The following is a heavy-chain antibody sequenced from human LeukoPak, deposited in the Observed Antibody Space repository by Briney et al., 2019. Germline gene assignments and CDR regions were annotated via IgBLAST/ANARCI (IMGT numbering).Heavy chain of an antibody. J-gene: IGHJ6*03. V-gene: IGHV3-53*05. CDR2: IYSGGST. CDR3: AKDRVAARPHYYYMDV. CDR1: GFTVSSNY. D-gene: IGHD6-6*01. Sequence: GGSLRLSCAASGFTVSSNYMSWVRQAPGKGLEWVSLIYSGGSTYYADSVKGRFTISRDNSKNTLYLQMNSLRAEDTAVYYCAKDRVAARPHYYYMDVWGKGTTVTVSS.